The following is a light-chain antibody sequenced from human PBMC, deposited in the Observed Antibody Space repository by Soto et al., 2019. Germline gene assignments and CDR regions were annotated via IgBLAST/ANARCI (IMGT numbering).Light chain of an antibody. CDR1: SRDVGGYNY. J-gene: IGLJ1*01. Sequence: QSALTQPASVSGSPGQSITISCTGTSRDVGGYNYVSWYQQHPGKAPKVIIYDVSNRPSGVSNRFSASKSGNTASLTISGLQDEDEGYYYCSSYTGSNTLIYVFGTGTKLTVL. V-gene: IGLV2-14*03. CDR3: SSYTGSNTLIYV. CDR2: DVS.